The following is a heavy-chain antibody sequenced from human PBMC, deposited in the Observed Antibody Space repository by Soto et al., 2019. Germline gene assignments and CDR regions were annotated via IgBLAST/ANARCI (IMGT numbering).Heavy chain of an antibody. CDR3: ARAGAATLSDY. CDR2: IYYSGSA. Sequence: SETLSLTCTVSGGSISSYYCSWIRQPPGKGLEWIGYIYYSGSANYNPSLKSRVTISVDTSKNQFSLKLSSVTAADTAVYYCARAGAATLSDYWGQGTLVTVS. CDR1: GGSISSYY. J-gene: IGHJ4*02. V-gene: IGHV4-59*01. D-gene: IGHD2-15*01.